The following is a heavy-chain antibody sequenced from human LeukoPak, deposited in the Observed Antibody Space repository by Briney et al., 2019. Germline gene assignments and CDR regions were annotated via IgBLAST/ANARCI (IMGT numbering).Heavy chain of an antibody. J-gene: IGHJ5*02. CDR2: INPSGGST. V-gene: IGHV1-46*01. Sequence: ASVKVSCKASGYTFTIYYMHWVRQAPGQGLEWMGIINPSGGSTSYAQKFQGRVTMTRDTSTSTVYMELSSLRSEDTAVYYCARDGAVTYYDFWSGSSNWFDPWGQGTLVTVSS. CDR1: GYTFTIYY. CDR3: ARDGAVTYYDFWSGSSNWFDP. D-gene: IGHD3-3*01.